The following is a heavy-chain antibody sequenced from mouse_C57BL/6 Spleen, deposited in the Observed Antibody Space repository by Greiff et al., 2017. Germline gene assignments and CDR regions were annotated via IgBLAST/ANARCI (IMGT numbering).Heavy chain of an antibody. D-gene: IGHD1-1*01. Sequence: VQLVESGPGLVQPSQSLSITCTVSGFSLTSYGVHWVRQSPGKGLEWLGVIWSGGSTDYNAAFISRLSISKDNSKSQVFFKMNSLQADDTAIYYCARTNITTVVAPYAMDYWGQGTSVTVSS. J-gene: IGHJ4*01. CDR3: ARTNITTVVAPYAMDY. CDR2: IWSGGST. V-gene: IGHV2-2*01. CDR1: GFSLTSYG.